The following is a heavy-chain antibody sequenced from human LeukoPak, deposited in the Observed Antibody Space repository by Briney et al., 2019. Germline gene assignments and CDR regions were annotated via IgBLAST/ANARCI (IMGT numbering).Heavy chain of an antibody. D-gene: IGHD6-19*01. CDR1: GFTFSSYS. CDR3: ARDSSGRIDY. Sequence: QPGGSLRLSCAASGFTFSSYSMNWVRQAPGKGLEWVSVIYSGGSTYYADSVKGRFTISRDNSKNTLYLQMNSLRAEDTAVYYCARDSSGRIDYWGQGTLVTVSS. J-gene: IGHJ4*02. CDR2: IYSGGST. V-gene: IGHV3-66*01.